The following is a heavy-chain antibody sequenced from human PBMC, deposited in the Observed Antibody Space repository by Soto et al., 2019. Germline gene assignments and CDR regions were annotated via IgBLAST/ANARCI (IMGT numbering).Heavy chain of an antibody. CDR3: RSSSRYSTDV. CDR2: IYGTGNT. CDR1: GGSITSSFY. V-gene: IGHV4-39*01. D-gene: IGHD6-13*01. Sequence: QLQLQESGPGLVKPSETLSLSCTVSGGSITSSFYWGWIRQPPGKGLEWIGSIYGTGNTYYNPSLKGRGTISADTSKHQFSLNLISVTAADTAVYYCRSSSRYSTDVWGQGATVTVSS. J-gene: IGHJ6*02.